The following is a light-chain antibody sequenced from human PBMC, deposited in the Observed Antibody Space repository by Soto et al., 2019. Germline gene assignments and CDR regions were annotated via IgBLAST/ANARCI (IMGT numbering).Light chain of an antibody. CDR2: AAS. J-gene: IGKJ1*01. CDR3: LLHYSYPRT. Sequence: DIQMTQSQSSVCAYVGDRVTITCLACLGIRYDLSWYQQKPGKAPKRLIYAASSLHSGVPSRFSGSASGTEFTLAISGLQPEDFATYYCLLHYSYPRTFGQGTKVDIK. CDR1: LGIRYD. V-gene: IGKV1-17*01.